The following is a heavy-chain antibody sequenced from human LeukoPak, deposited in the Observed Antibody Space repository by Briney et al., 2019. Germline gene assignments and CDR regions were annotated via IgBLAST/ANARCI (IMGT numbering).Heavy chain of an antibody. CDR1: GGTFSSYA. D-gene: IGHD6-19*01. CDR2: IIPIFGTA. J-gene: IGHJ3*02. Sequence: SVKVSCKASGGTFSSYAMSWVRQAPGQGLEWMGRIIPIFGTANYAQKFQGRVTITTDESTSRAYMELSSLRSEDTAVYYCARDRKQWLVDAFDIWGQGTMVTVSS. V-gene: IGHV1-69*05. CDR3: ARDRKQWLVDAFDI.